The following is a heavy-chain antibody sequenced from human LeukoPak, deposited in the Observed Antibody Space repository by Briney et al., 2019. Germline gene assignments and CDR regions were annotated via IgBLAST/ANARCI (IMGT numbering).Heavy chain of an antibody. CDR2: VGNASPYI. J-gene: IGHJ6*02. Sequence: GGSLRLSCAASGFNLSRYAMNWVRQAPGKGLEWVSSVGNASPYIYYADSVKGRFTFSRDNAKNSLYLQMNNLRDEDTAVYYCAKDRRYSNYEPGYYYYGMDVWGQGTTVTVSS. V-gene: IGHV3-21*01. D-gene: IGHD4-11*01. CDR3: AKDRRYSNYEPGYYYYGMDV. CDR1: GFNLSRYA.